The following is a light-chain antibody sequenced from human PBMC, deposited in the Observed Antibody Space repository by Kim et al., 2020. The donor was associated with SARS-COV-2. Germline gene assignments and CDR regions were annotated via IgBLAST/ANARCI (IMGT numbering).Light chain of an antibody. CDR3: QQYHSYPRT. CDR2: AAS. J-gene: IGKJ1*01. CDR1: QDISHY. Sequence: DIKMKQSPYSLSASVGDRVTNTCRASQDISHYLAWYQQKPGKVPKLLIYAASTLQTGVPSRFSGSASGTDFSLTITCLQSEDVATYSCQQYHSYPRTFGQGTKVDIK. V-gene: IGKV1-27*01.